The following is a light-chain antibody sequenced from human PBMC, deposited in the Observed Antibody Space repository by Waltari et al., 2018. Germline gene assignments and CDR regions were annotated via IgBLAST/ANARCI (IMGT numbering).Light chain of an antibody. J-gene: IGLJ2*01. CDR1: NSHIGRNT. V-gene: IGLV1-44*01. CDR2: NNF. CDR3: ATWDDSLNGPV. Sequence: QSVLTQPPSTSGTPRQRVTISCSGNNSHIGRNTVNWYQQFPGAAPTLLVYNNFQRPSGVPDRFSGSKSGTSASLAILGVRPEDEADYYCATWDDSLNGPVFGGGTKLTVL.